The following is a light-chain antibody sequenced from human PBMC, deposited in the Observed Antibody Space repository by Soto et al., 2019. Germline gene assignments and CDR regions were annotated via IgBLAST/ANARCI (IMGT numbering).Light chain of an antibody. J-gene: IGKJ2*01. CDR3: QQYKAYSDT. Sequence: DIQMTQSPSTLSASVGDRVTITCRASQSINIWLAWYQQKPGKAPKLLIYKASSLEGGVPSRFSGSGSGTEFTLTISSLQPDDFATYYCQQYKAYSDTFGQGTKVDIK. CDR2: KAS. CDR1: QSINIW. V-gene: IGKV1-5*03.